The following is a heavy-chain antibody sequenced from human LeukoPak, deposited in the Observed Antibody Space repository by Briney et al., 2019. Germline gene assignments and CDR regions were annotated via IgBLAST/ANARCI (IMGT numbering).Heavy chain of an antibody. CDR1: GFTFSSYS. D-gene: IGHD6-19*01. CDR2: ISSSSSYI. Sequence: GGSLRLSCAASGFTFSSYSMNWVRQAPGKGLEWVSSISSSSSYIYYADSVKGRFTISRDNAKNSLYLQMNSLRAEDTALYYCAKDTLIAVADYGMDVWGQGTTVTVSS. J-gene: IGHJ6*02. V-gene: IGHV3-21*04. CDR3: AKDTLIAVADYGMDV.